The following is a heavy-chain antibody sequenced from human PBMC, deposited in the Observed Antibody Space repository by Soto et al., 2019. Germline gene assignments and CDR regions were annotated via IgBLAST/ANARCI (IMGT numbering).Heavy chain of an antibody. D-gene: IGHD3-10*02. CDR1: GGSISSSSYY. J-gene: IGHJ4*02. CDR2: IYYSGST. CDR3: ARHQSLFPFDY. Sequence: SETLSLTCTVSGGSISSSSYYWGWIRQPPGKGLEWIGSIYYSGSTYYNPSLKRRVTISVDTSKNQFSLKLSSVTAADTAVYYCARHQSLFPFDYWGQGTLVTVSS. V-gene: IGHV4-39*01.